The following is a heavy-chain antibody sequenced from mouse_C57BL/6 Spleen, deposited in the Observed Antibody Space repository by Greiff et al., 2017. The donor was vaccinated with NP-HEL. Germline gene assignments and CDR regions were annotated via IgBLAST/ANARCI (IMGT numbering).Heavy chain of an antibody. CDR1: GSTFSDYG. CDR3: ARHVPGGSMDY. Sequence: EVKLMESGGGLVKPGGSLNISCAASGSTFSDYGTHWVRQAPEKGLEWVAYISSGSSTIYYADKVKGRFTISRDTARNTLFLQMTSLRSEDTAMYYCARHVPGGSMDYWGQGASVTVSS. D-gene: IGHD6-1*01. J-gene: IGHJ4*01. V-gene: IGHV5-17*01. CDR2: ISSGSSTI.